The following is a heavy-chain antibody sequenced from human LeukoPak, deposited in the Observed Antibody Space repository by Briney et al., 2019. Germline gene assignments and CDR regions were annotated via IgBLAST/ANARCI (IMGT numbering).Heavy chain of an antibody. J-gene: IGHJ5*02. D-gene: IGHD4-17*01. CDR2: INPSGGST. CDR1: GGTFSSYA. Sequence: ASVKVSCKASGGTFSSYAISWVRQAPGQGLEWMGIINPSGGSTSYAQKFQGRVTMTRDTSTSTVYMELSSLRSEDTAVYYCAAATTVTTKSRSWFDPWGQGTLVTVSS. V-gene: IGHV1-46*01. CDR3: AAATTVTTKSRSWFDP.